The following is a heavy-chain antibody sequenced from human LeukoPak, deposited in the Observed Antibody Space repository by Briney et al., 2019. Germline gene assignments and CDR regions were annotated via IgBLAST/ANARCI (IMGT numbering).Heavy chain of an antibody. J-gene: IGHJ4*02. D-gene: IGHD3-10*01. CDR1: GFTFSSYG. CDR3: ARGSGSYYNELDLDY. CDR2: ISYDGSNK. V-gene: IGHV3-30*03. Sequence: HPGGSLRLSCAASGFTFSSYGMHWVRQAPGKGLEWVAVISYDGSNKYYADSVKGRFTISRDNSKNTLYLQMNSLRAEDTAVYYCARGSGSYYNELDLDYWGQGTLVTVSS.